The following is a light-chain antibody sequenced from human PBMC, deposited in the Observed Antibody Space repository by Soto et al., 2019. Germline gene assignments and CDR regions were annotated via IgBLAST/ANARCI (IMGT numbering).Light chain of an antibody. CDR3: QQFGSSLYT. J-gene: IGKJ2*01. CDR1: QSVSNSY. Sequence: ETVLTQSPGTLSLSPGERATLSCRTSQSVSNSYLAWDQQKPGQAPRLLIYDASSRAPGIPDRFSGSGSGTDFTLTISRLEPEDFAVYYCQQFGSSLYTFGQGTKLEIK. CDR2: DAS. V-gene: IGKV3-20*01.